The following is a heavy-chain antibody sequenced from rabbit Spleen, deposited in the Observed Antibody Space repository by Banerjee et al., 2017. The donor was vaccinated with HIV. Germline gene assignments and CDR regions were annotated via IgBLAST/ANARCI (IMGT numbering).Heavy chain of an antibody. CDR1: GFSFSSNW. CDR2: IYTGNSKT. CDR3: ARDAGRGDYIDGVFNL. V-gene: IGHV1S45*01. Sequence: LEESGGGLVKPGGTLTLTCTVSGFSFSSNWICWVRQAPGKGLEWIACIYTGNSKTYYANWAKGRFTISKTSSTTVTLQMTSLTVADTATYFCARDAGRGDYIDGVFNLWGPGTLVPS. J-gene: IGHJ4*01. D-gene: IGHD8-1*01.